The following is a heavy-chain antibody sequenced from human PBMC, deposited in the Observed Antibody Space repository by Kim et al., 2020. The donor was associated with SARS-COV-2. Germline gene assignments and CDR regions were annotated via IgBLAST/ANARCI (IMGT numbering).Heavy chain of an antibody. J-gene: IGHJ4*02. V-gene: IGHV3-11*06. CDR3: ARTRSSRYCSGGSCRLFDY. D-gene: IGHD2-15*01. Sequence: GRFTISRDNAKNSLYLQMNSLRAEDTAVYYCARTRSSRYCSGGSCRLFDYWGQGTLVTVSS.